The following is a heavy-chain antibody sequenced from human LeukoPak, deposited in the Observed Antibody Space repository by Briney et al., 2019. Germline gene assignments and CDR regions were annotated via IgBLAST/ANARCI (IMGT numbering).Heavy chain of an antibody. CDR3: ARDQGYSYYYGSGSYSRHDY. CDR1: GYIFTSYG. D-gene: IGHD3-10*01. V-gene: IGHV1-18*01. CDR2: ISAYNGNT. J-gene: IGHJ4*02. Sequence: GASVKVSCKASGYIFTSYGISWVRQAPGQGLEWMGWISAYNGNTNYAQKLQGRVTMTTDTSTSAAYMELRSLRSDDTAVHYCARDQGYSYYYGSGSYSRHDYWGQGTLVTVSS.